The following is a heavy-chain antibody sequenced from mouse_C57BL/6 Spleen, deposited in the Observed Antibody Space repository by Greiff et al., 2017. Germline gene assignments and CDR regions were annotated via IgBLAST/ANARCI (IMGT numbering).Heavy chain of an antibody. CDR3: TTDGSSYSAWFAY. Sequence: VQLQQSGAELVRPGASVKLSCPASGFNIKDYYMHWVKPRPEQGLEWIGRLDPEDGDTEYAPKFQGKATMTADTSSNTAYLQLSSLTSEDTAVYYCTTDGSSYSAWFAYWGQGTLVTVSA. J-gene: IGHJ3*01. CDR1: GFNIKDYY. D-gene: IGHD1-1*01. CDR2: LDPEDGDT. V-gene: IGHV14-1*01.